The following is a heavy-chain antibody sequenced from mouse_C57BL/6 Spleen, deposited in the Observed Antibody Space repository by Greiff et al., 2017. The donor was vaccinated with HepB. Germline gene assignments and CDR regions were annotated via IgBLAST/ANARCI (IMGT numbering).Heavy chain of an antibody. CDR3: ASSSNYCGSSYSFAY. CDR1: GYTFTSYW. J-gene: IGHJ3*01. CDR2: IDPSDSYT. D-gene: IGHD1-1*01. V-gene: IGHV1-69*01. Sequence: QVQLQQPGAELVMPGASVKLSCKASGYTFTSYWMHWVKQRPGQGLEWIGEIDPSDSYTNYNQKFKGKSTLTADKSSSTAYMQLSSLTSEDSAVYYCASSSNYCGSSYSFAYWGQGTLVTVSA.